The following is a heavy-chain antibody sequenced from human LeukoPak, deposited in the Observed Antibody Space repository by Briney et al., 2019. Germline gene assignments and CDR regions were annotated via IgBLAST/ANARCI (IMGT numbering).Heavy chain of an antibody. V-gene: IGHV4-34*01. Sequence: SETLSLTCAVYGGSFSGYYWSWIRQPPGKGLEWIGEINHSGSTNYNPSLKSRVTISVDTSKNQFSLKLSSVTAADTAVYYCAGVSGYYYGMDVWGQGTTVTVSS. J-gene: IGHJ6*02. CDR1: GGSFSGYY. CDR2: INHSGST. D-gene: IGHD1-26*01. CDR3: AGVSGYYYGMDV.